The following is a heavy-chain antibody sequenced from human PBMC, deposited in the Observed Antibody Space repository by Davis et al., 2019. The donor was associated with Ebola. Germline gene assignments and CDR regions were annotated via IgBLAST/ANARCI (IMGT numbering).Heavy chain of an antibody. Sequence: ASVKVSCKASGYTFTSYAMHWVRQAPGQGLEWMGWINPNSGGTNYAQKFQGWVTMTRDTSISTAYMELSRLRSDDTAVYYCARDNVRGGLDYWGQGTLVTVSS. CDR1: GYTFTSYA. V-gene: IGHV1-2*04. CDR2: INPNSGGT. J-gene: IGHJ4*02. D-gene: IGHD2-8*01. CDR3: ARDNVRGGLDY.